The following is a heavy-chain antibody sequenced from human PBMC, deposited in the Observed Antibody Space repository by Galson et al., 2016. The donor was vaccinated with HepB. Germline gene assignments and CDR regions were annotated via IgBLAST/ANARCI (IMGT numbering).Heavy chain of an antibody. J-gene: IGHJ6*02. Sequence: SETLSLTCTVSGGSVNNGYYYWTWIRQPPGKGLEWVGYVDQKGSTKYNPSLESRVTISLDTSKNQFSLRLRSVTAADTALYYCARHFNEIRSPSWGLYDFYSYGLDVWGQGTAVTVSS. CDR1: GGSVNNGYYY. V-gene: IGHV4-61*01. D-gene: IGHD2/OR15-2a*01. CDR3: ARHFNEIRSPSWGLYDFYSYGLDV. CDR2: VDQKGST.